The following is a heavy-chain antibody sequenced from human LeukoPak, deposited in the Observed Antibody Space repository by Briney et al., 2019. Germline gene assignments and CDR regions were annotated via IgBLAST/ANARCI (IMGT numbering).Heavy chain of an antibody. D-gene: IGHD3-22*01. CDR3: ARYYYDSRGSWGAFDI. CDR2: IIPIFGTA. Sequence: ASVKVSCKASGYTFTSYGISWVRQAPGQGLEWMGGIIPIFGTANYAQKFQGRVTITTDESTSTAYMELSSLRSEDTAVYYCARYYYDSRGSWGAFDIWGQGTMVTVSS. V-gene: IGHV1-69*05. J-gene: IGHJ3*02. CDR1: GYTFTSYG.